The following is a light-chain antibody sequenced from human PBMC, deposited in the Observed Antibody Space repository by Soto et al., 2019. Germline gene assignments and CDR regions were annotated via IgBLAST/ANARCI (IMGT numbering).Light chain of an antibody. CDR1: SANIGAGYD. J-gene: IGLJ1*01. CDR3: QSYDSSLSEV. CDR2: GNS. Sequence: QAVVTQPPSVSGAPGQRVTISCTGRSANIGAGYDVHWYQQLPGTAPKLLIYGNSNRPSGVPDRFSGSKSGTSASLAITGLQAEDDADYYCQSYDSSLSEVFGTGTKLTVL. V-gene: IGLV1-40*01.